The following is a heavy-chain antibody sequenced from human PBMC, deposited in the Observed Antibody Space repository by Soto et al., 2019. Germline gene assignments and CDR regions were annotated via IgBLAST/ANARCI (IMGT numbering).Heavy chain of an antibody. CDR2: INAGNGNT. CDR1: GYTFTSYA. D-gene: IGHD3-9*01. Sequence: GASVKVSCKASGYTFTSYAMHWVRQAPGQRLEWMGWINAGNGNTKYSQKFQGRVTITRDTSASTAYMELSSLRSEDTAVYYCARGPRGYFDWQQPSGGMDVWGQGTTVTVSS. V-gene: IGHV1-3*01. J-gene: IGHJ6*02. CDR3: ARGPRGYFDWQQPSGGMDV.